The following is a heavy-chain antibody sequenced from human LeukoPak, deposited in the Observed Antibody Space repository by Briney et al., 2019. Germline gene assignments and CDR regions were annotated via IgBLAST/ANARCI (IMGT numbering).Heavy chain of an antibody. D-gene: IGHD6-19*01. J-gene: IGHJ4*02. Sequence: GGSLRLSCAASGFTFSSYGMHWVRQAPGKGLEWVAVIWYDGSNKYYADSVKGRFTISRDNSKNTLYLQMNSLRAEDTAVYYCAREASSGWPNTFDYWGQGTLVTVSS. CDR1: GFTFSSYG. CDR3: AREASSGWPNTFDY. CDR2: IWYDGSNK. V-gene: IGHV3-33*01.